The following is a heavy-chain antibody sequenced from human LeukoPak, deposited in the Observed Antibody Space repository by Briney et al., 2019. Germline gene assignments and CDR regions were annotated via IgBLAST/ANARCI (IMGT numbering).Heavy chain of an antibody. J-gene: IGHJ4*02. CDR1: GFTFSDYY. CDR2: IYSGGNT. V-gene: IGHV3-53*01. CDR3: ARRAGDYSHPYDY. D-gene: IGHD3-22*01. Sequence: GGSLRLSCAASGFTFSDYYMSWVRQAPGKGLEWVSFIYSGGNTYYADSVKGRFTISRDNSKNMVHLQMNSLRAEDTAMYYCARRAGDYSHPYDYWGQGTLVTVSS.